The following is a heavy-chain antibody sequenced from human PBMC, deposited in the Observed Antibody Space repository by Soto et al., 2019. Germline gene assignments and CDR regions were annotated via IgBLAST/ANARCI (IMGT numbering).Heavy chain of an antibody. CDR2: ISTRSSMI. D-gene: IGHD2-2*01. CDR1: GFTFSAYR. CDR3: AREYQYGMDV. Sequence: EGNLVESGGGLAQPGGSLRLSCVASGFTFSAYRMYWVRQAPGKGLQWVSYISTRSSMIHYADSVRGRFTISRDDAQNSLYLQMNSLRAEDTARYYCAREYQYGMDVWGQGTAVTVSS. V-gene: IGHV3-48*01. J-gene: IGHJ6*02.